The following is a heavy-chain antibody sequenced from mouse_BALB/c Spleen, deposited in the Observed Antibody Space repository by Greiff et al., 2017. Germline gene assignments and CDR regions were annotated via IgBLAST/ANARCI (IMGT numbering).Heavy chain of an antibody. J-gene: IGHJ2*01. Sequence: EVQGVESGPGLVKPSQSLSLTCTVTGYSITSDYAWNWIRQFPGNKLEWMGYISYSGSTSYNPSLKSRISITRDTSKNQFFLQLNSVTTEDTATYYCARGGYDYDGGYYFDFGGQGTTLTVSA. CDR3: ARGGYDYDGGYYFDF. CDR2: ISYSGST. D-gene: IGHD2-4*01. V-gene: IGHV3-2*02. CDR1: GYSITSDYA.